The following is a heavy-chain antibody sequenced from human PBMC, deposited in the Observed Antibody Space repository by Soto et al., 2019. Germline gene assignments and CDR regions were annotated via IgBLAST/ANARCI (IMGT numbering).Heavy chain of an antibody. D-gene: IGHD1-26*01. CDR1: GFTFSDYY. J-gene: IGHJ5*02. CDR3: AIPGGAGGFDP. Sequence: QVQLVESGGGLVKPGGSLRLSCAASGFTFSDYYMYWIRQAPGKGLEWISYIGSTGSIIYYADSVKGRFTLSRDNAKNALYLQMNSLKAETTAVYYCAIPGGAGGFDPWGQGTLVTVSS. V-gene: IGHV3-11*01. CDR2: IGSTGSII.